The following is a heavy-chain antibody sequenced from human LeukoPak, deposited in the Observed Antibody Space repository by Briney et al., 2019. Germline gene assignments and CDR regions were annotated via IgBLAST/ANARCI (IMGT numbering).Heavy chain of an antibody. V-gene: IGHV3-74*01. CDR1: GFTFSSYW. Sequence: GGSLRLSCAASGFTFSSYWMHWVRQAPGKGLVWVLRIETDGSSTSYADSVKGRFTISRDNAKNTLYLQMNSLRAEDTAVYYCARDPSAFAGHFDYWGQGTLVTVSS. CDR2: IETDGSST. D-gene: IGHD3-3*02. CDR3: ARDPSAFAGHFDY. J-gene: IGHJ4*02.